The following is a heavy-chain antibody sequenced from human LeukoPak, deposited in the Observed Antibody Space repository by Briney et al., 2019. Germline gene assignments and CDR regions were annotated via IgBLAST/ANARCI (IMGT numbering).Heavy chain of an antibody. V-gene: IGHV3-23*01. CDR3: AKDGLYYDGSEHVYYFDS. D-gene: IGHD3-22*01. Sequence: GGSLRLSCAASGFTFSRSAMTWVRQGPGKGLEFVASIIYSGGATYYADSVKGRFTISRDNSKNTLYLQMNSLRAEDAALYYCAKDGLYYDGSEHVYYFDSWGQGTLVTVSS. CDR2: IIYSGGAT. CDR1: GFTFSRSA. J-gene: IGHJ4*02.